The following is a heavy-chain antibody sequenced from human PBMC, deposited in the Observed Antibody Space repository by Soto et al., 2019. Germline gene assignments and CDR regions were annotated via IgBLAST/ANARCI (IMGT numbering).Heavy chain of an antibody. V-gene: IGHV4-34*01. D-gene: IGHD3-9*01. Sequence: SETLCLTCAVYGESFSVYYWSWIRQPPGKGQEWIGEINLSGSTNCSPTLMIRFTISVDTSKNQFSLNLIFVTAADTSVYYCAIVVPAHFVILIGYPATNYYHYYVIDVWGQGTTFTVTS. CDR2: INLSGST. CDR3: AIVVPAHFVILIGYPATNYYHYYVIDV. CDR1: GESFSVYY. J-gene: IGHJ6*02.